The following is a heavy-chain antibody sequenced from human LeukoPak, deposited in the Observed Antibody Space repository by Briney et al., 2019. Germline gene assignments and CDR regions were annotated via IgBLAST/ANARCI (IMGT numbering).Heavy chain of an antibody. D-gene: IGHD6-13*01. V-gene: IGHV4-59*12. CDR2: IFYNGNT. CDR1: GGSISSYY. J-gene: IGHJ4*02. Sequence: RTSETLSLTCTVSGGSISSYYWSWIRQLPGKGLEWIGHIFYNGNTNYNPSLKSRLTISVDTSKNQFSLRLSSVTAADTAVYYCARRNIAAAGGGFDYWGQGTLVTVSS. CDR3: ARRNIAAAGGGFDY.